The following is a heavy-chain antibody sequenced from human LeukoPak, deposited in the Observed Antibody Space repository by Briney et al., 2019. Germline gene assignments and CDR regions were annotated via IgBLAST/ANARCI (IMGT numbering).Heavy chain of an antibody. V-gene: IGHV1-2*02. CDR1: GYTFTGYY. Sequence: GASVKVSCKASGYTFTGYYMHWVRQAPGQGLEWMGWINPNSGGTNYAQKFQGRVTMTRDTSISTAYMELSRLRSDDTAVYYCARPSNHCNGGSCCEDAFDIWGQGTMVTVSS. D-gene: IGHD2-15*01. CDR2: INPNSGGT. CDR3: ARPSNHCNGGSCCEDAFDI. J-gene: IGHJ3*02.